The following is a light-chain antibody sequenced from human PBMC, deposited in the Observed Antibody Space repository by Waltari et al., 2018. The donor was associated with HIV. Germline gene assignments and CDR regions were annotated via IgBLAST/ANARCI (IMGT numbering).Light chain of an antibody. CDR1: SSNIENDN. CDR2: KDT. Sequence: QSVLTQPPSASGAPGQRVTISCSGSSSNIENDNVYWYQQFPGAAPKLLIYKDTRLPSGVPDRVTGSKSGTSASLAIGGLRSDDEADYYCVGWDSRLRGYVFGAGTKVTVL. V-gene: IGLV1-47*01. J-gene: IGLJ1*01. CDR3: VGWDSRLRGYV.